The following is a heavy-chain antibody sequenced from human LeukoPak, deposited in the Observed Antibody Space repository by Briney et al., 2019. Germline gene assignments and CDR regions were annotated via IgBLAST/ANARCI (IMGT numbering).Heavy chain of an antibody. CDR1: GFTFSDYS. D-gene: IGHD2-15*01. Sequence: GGSLRLSCAVSGFTFSDYSMNWVRQAPGRGLEWVSSISSSGTYIYYADSLKGRFTISRDNAKNSLFLQMNSLRAEDTAVYYCARYISWWDVWGKGTTVTISS. V-gene: IGHV3-21*01. J-gene: IGHJ6*04. CDR2: ISSSGTYI. CDR3: ARYISWWDV.